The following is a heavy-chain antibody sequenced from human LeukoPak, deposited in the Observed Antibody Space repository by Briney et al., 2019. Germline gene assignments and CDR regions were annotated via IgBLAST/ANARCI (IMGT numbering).Heavy chain of an antibody. CDR2: INPNSGGT. V-gene: IGHV1-2*02. J-gene: IGHJ5*02. CDR3: ARGRTMVRGVIIHNWFDP. Sequence: ASVKVSCKASGYTFTGYYMHWVRQAPGQGLEWMGWINPNSGGTNYAQKFQGRVTMTRDTSISTAYMELSSLRSEDTAVYYCARGRTMVRGVIIHNWFDPWGQGTLVTVSS. CDR1: GYTFTGYY. D-gene: IGHD3-10*01.